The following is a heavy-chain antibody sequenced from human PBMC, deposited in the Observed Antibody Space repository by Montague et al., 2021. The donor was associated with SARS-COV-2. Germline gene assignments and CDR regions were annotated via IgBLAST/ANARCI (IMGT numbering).Heavy chain of an antibody. V-gene: IGHV2-5*01. J-gene: IGHJ4*02. CDR3: ARSNDVYDHFDY. CDR2: IYWNDDK. D-gene: IGHD5/OR15-5a*01. Sequence: PALVKPTHTLTLTCSLSGFSLRNRGVGVGWIRQPPGKALEWLAFIYWNDDKRCNRPLENRLTITKDSSENQVVLTVTNVDPVDSATYYCARSNDVYDHFDYWGQGTLVTVSS. CDR1: GFSLRNRGVG.